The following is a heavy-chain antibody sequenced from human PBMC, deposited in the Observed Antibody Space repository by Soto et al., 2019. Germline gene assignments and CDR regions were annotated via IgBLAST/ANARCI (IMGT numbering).Heavy chain of an antibody. CDR2: IVVGSGNT. Sequence: SVKVSCKASGFTFTSSAAQWVRQARGQRLEWIGWIVVGSGNTNYAQKFQERVTITRDMSTSTAYMELSSLRSEDTAVYYCGGSWSSAAFYGMDVWGQGTTVTVSS. CDR1: GFTFTSSA. V-gene: IGHV1-58*01. D-gene: IGHD3-10*01. J-gene: IGHJ6*02. CDR3: GGSWSSAAFYGMDV.